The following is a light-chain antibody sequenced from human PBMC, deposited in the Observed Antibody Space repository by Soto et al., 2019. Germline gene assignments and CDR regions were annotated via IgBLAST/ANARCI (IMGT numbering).Light chain of an antibody. V-gene: IGKV4-1*01. CDR2: GAS. Sequence: DIVMTQSPDSLAVSLGERATINCKSSQSVLYSSNNKNYLAWYQQKPGKAPNLLIYGASTLQSGVPSRFSGSGSGTEFTLTISSLQPDDFATYYCQQYNSYSITFGQGTRLEIK. CDR3: QQYNSYSIT. CDR1: QSVLYSSNNKNY. J-gene: IGKJ5*01.